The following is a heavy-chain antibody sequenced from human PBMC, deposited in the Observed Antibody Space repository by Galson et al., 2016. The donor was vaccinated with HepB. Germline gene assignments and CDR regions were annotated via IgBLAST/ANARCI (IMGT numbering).Heavy chain of an antibody. J-gene: IGHJ4*02. CDR1: GDSVSSNNAA. V-gene: IGHV6-1*01. CDR2: TYYRSKWYN. CDR3: ARAPLTVGSCWSDFDY. Sequence: CAISGDSVSSNNAAWNWIRQSPSRGLEWLGKTYYRSKWYNAYAESMKSRITITPDTSKNQFSLQLNSVTPEDTAVYYCARAPLTVGSCWSDFDYWGRGTLVTVSS. D-gene: IGHD4-23*01.